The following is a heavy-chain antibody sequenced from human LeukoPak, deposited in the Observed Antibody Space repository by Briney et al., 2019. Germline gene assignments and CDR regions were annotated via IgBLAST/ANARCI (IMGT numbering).Heavy chain of an antibody. CDR3: ARVGKRAAAQLLFDY. Sequence: GGSLRLSRAASGFTFSDYYMSWIRQAPGKGLEWVSYISSSGSTIYYADSVKGRFTISRDNAKNSLYLQMNSLRAEDTAVYYCARVGKRAAAQLLFDYWGQGTLVTVSS. J-gene: IGHJ4*02. V-gene: IGHV3-11*01. CDR1: GFTFSDYY. CDR2: ISSSGSTI. D-gene: IGHD6-13*01.